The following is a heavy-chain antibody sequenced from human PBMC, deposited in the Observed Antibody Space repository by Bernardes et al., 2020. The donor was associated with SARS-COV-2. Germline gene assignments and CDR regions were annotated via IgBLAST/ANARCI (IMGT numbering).Heavy chain of an antibody. Sequence: SVKVSCKASGGTFSSYAISWVRQAPGQGLEWMGRIIPIFGTANYAQKFQGRVTITADESTSTAYMELSSLRSEDTAVYYCARDITMVRGVMVSYYYGMDVWGQGTTVTVSS. CDR3: ARDITMVRGVMVSYYYGMDV. CDR1: GGTFSSYA. J-gene: IGHJ6*02. V-gene: IGHV1-69*13. CDR2: IIPIFGTA. D-gene: IGHD3-10*01.